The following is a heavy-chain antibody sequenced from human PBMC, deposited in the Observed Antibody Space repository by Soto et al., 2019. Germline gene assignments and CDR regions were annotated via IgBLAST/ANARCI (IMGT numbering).Heavy chain of an antibody. D-gene: IGHD4-17*01. V-gene: IGHV4-39*01. CDR3: ASFSGATYGDYGGGINY. Sequence: SETLSLTCTVSGGSISGSSYYWGWIRQPPGKGLECIGSVHYSGSTDYNPTLTSRVTISVDTSKNQFSLKLTSVTAADTAVYCCASFSGATYGDYGGGINYWGQGTLVTVSS. CDR1: GGSISGSSYY. J-gene: IGHJ4*02. CDR2: VHYSGST.